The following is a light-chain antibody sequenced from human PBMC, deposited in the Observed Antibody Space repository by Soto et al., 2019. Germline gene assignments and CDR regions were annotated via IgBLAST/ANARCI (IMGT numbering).Light chain of an antibody. CDR3: QQHTNWPPWT. V-gene: IGKV3-15*01. Sequence: EIVMTQSPATLSVSPGERATLSCRASQSVSSNLAWYQQKPGQAPRLLMYGASTRATGIPDRFSGSGSGTEFTLTISSLQSEDFAVYYCQQHTNWPPWTFGQGTKVESK. CDR2: GAS. CDR1: QSVSSN. J-gene: IGKJ1*01.